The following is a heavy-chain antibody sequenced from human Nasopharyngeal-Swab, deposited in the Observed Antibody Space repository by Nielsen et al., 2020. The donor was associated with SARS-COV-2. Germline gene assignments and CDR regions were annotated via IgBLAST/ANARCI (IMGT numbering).Heavy chain of an antibody. CDR3: ARALCARTTFNCLDL. Sequence: WVRQAPGRGLEWMGRIDPNTGGTSSAQIFQGRVTMTRDTSISTVYIEVTSLASDDTAVYYCARALCARTTFNCLDLWGQGTLVTVSS. D-gene: IGHD4-17*01. V-gene: IGHV1-2*06. J-gene: IGHJ5*01. CDR2: IDPNTGGT.